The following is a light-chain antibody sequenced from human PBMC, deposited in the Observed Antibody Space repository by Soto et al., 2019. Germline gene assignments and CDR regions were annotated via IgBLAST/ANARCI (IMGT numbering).Light chain of an antibody. Sequence: EIVLTQSPATLSLSPGERATLSCRADESVSSYLAWYQQKPGQAPRLLIYDASNRATGIPARFSGSGSGTDFTLTVSSLEPEDFEVYYCQQSRSWPRTLAQGTNVDIK. CDR3: QQSRSWPRT. J-gene: IGKJ1*01. CDR1: ESVSSY. CDR2: DAS. V-gene: IGKV3-11*01.